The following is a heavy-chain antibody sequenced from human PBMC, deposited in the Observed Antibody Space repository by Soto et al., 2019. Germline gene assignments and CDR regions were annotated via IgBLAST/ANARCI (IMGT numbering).Heavy chain of an antibody. D-gene: IGHD6-13*01. J-gene: IGHJ5*02. CDR3: TRDASRDSSARGWFDP. Sequence: GGSLRLSCAASGFTFRSFTMNWVRQAPGKGLEWVSTISSNSAYIYYTDALRGRFAISRDNAKNSLHLQMNSLRAEDTAVYYCTRDASRDSSARGWFDPWGPGTLVTVSS. V-gene: IGHV3-21*01. CDR1: GFTFRSFT. CDR2: ISSNSAYI.